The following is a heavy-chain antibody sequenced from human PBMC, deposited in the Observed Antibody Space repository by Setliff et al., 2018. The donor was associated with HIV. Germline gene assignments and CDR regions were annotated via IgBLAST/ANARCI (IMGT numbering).Heavy chain of an antibody. CDR1: GASISGSNYY. Sequence: SETLSLTCTVSGASISGSNYYWGWIRQPPGKGPEWIGNIFYGGSTFYNPSLKSRVTISIDTSKNQISLRLNSVTAADTAVYYCASSAEYSNSPLPDYWGQGSLVTVSS. J-gene: IGHJ4*02. CDR2: IFYGGST. CDR3: ASSAEYSNSPLPDY. D-gene: IGHD6-6*01. V-gene: IGHV4-39*07.